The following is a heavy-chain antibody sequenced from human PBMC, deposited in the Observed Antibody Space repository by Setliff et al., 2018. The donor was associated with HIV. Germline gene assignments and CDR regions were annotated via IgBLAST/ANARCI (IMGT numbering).Heavy chain of an antibody. Sequence: ASVKVSCKASGYSFTNYVINWVRQATGQGLEWMGWMNPKSGKTGYAQKFQGRVTITRNTSISTVYMDLDSLRSDDAAVYYCARGFYDFFYNYYMDVWGKGTTVTVSS. CDR1: GYSFTNYV. D-gene: IGHD3-3*01. CDR2: MNPKSGKT. J-gene: IGHJ6*03. CDR3: ARGFYDFFYNYYMDV. V-gene: IGHV1-8*03.